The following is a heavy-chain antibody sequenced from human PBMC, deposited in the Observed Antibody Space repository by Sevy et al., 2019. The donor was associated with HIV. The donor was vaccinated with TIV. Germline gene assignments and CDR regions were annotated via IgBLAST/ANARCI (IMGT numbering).Heavy chain of an antibody. D-gene: IGHD6-25*01. CDR3: ASGYYFNY. CDR1: GGSISSSSYY. J-gene: IGHJ4*02. CDR2: IYYSGST. V-gene: IGHV4-39*01. Sequence: SETLSLTCIVSGGSISSSSYYWGWIRQPPGKGLEWIGSIYYSGSTYYHPSLKSRVTISIDTSKSQFYLRLSSVTATDTAVYYCASGYYFNYWGQGTLVTVSS.